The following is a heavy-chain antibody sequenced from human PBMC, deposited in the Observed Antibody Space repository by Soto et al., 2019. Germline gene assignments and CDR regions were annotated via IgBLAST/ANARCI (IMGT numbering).Heavy chain of an antibody. CDR2: ISQSGTT. V-gene: IGHV4-4*02. CDR1: GASISSDNR. Sequence: QVQLQESGPGLVKPSGTLSLTCAVSGASISSDNRWTWVRQPPGEGLEWIGEISQSGTTKYNPSLASRVTISLVKSKNQFSLRLISITAADTAVYYCAKKVPAALRLYYFFGLDVWGQGTTVTVSS. D-gene: IGHD2-15*01. J-gene: IGHJ6*02. CDR3: AKKVPAALRLYYFFGLDV.